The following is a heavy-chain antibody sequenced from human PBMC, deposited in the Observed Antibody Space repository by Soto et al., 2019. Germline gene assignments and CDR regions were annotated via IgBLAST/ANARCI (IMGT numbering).Heavy chain of an antibody. CDR2: INDNSRAI. CDR1: GVSFSTSQ. CDR3: AKGFPGYPMAV. D-gene: IGHD2-2*01. Sequence: SCAGSGVSFSTSQMDWVRQAPGKGLEWVSYINDNSRAIFYADSVKGRFTISRDNAKNLLFLQINSLRGEDTAVYYCAKGFPGYPMAVWGRGSTVTGS. V-gene: IGHV3-48*03. J-gene: IGHJ6*02.